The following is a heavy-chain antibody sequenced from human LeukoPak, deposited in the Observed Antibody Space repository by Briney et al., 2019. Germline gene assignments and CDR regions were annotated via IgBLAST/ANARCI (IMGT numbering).Heavy chain of an antibody. J-gene: IGHJ4*01. D-gene: IGHD4-23*01. CDR2: ISGSGGST. CDR3: AKDQRITVVRGVYFDY. Sequence: GGSLRLSCAASGFTFSSYAMSWVRQAPGKGLEWVSAISGSGGSTYYADSVKGRFTISRDNSKNTLYLQMNSLRAEDTAVYYCAKDQRITVVRGVYFDYWDHGTLVTVSS. CDR1: GFTFSSYA. V-gene: IGHV3-23*01.